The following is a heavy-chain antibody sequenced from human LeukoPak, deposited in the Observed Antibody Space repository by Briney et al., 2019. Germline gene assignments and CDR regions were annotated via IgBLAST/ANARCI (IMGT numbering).Heavy chain of an antibody. Sequence: PGGSLRLSCAASGFTFDDYAMHWVRQAPGKGLEWVSGISWNSGSIAYADSVKGRFTISRDNAKNSLYLQMNSLRPEDMALYYCAKDVSLGYCSGGSCSAHFDYWGRGTLVTVSS. CDR2: ISWNSGSI. V-gene: IGHV3-9*03. CDR3: AKDVSLGYCSGGSCSAHFDY. CDR1: GFTFDDYA. J-gene: IGHJ4*02. D-gene: IGHD2-15*01.